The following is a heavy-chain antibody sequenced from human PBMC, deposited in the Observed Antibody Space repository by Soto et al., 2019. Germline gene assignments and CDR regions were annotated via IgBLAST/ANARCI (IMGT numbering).Heavy chain of an antibody. CDR1: GYTFTSYG. CDR3: ARDIVATIDYYYGMDV. D-gene: IGHD5-12*01. CDR2: ISAYNGNT. J-gene: IGHJ6*02. Sequence: RASVKVSCKASGYTFTSYGISWVRQAPGQGLEWMGWISAYNGNTNYAQKLQGRVTMTTDTSTSTAYMELRSLRSDDTAVYYCARDIVATIDYYYGMDVWGQGTTVTVSS. V-gene: IGHV1-18*04.